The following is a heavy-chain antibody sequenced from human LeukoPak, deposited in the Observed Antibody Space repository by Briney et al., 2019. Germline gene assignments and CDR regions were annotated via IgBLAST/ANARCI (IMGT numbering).Heavy chain of an antibody. D-gene: IGHD3-9*01. V-gene: IGHV3-66*01. CDR3: AREVKDAYYDILTGYHWFDP. J-gene: IGHJ5*02. CDR2: IYSGGST. Sequence: PGGSLRLSCAASGFTVSSNYMSWVRQAPGKGLEWVSVIYSGGSTYYADSVKGRFTISRDNSKNTLYLQMNSLRAEDTAVYYCAREVKDAYYDILTGYHWFDPWGQGTLVTVSS. CDR1: GFTVSSNY.